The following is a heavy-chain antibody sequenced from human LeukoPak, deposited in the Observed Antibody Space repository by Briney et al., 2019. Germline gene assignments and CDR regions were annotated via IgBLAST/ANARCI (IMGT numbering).Heavy chain of an antibody. V-gene: IGHV3-30-3*01. Sequence: GGSRRLSCAASGFTFSSYAMHWVRQAPGKRLEWVAVISYDGSKKYHADSVKGRFTVSRDNSNKMQYLEMDSLRADDTAVYYCARGGDFWSGYKTHEYGLDVWGQGTTVTVSS. J-gene: IGHJ6*02. CDR2: ISYDGSKK. CDR3: ARGGDFWSGYKTHEYGLDV. D-gene: IGHD3-3*01. CDR1: GFTFSSYA.